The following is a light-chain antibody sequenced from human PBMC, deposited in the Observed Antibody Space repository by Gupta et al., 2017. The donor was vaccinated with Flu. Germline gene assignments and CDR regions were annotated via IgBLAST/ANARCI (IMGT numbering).Light chain of an antibody. CDR3: QSADSSGTSRV. V-gene: IGLV3-25*03. CDR2: NDS. Sequence: GDALPNQYAYWYQQKPGQAPVLVIYNDSERPSGIPERFSGSSSGTTLTLTISGVQAEDEADYYCQSADSSGTSRVFGGGTKLTVL. J-gene: IGLJ3*02. CDR1: ALPNQY.